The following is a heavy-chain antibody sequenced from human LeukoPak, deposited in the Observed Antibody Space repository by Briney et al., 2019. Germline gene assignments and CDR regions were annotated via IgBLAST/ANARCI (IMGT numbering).Heavy chain of an antibody. D-gene: IGHD5-12*01. CDR3: ARGKSESSGYDYTLDY. V-gene: IGHV3-30*01. CDR1: GFTFSRYA. Sequence: GGSLRLSCAASGFTFSRYAIHWVRQAPGKGLEWVALFSYDGSTKHYAGSVKGRFTVSRDDSKNTLYLQMNSLRAEDTAVYYCARGKSESSGYDYTLDYWGQGTLVTVSS. CDR2: FSYDGSTK. J-gene: IGHJ4*02.